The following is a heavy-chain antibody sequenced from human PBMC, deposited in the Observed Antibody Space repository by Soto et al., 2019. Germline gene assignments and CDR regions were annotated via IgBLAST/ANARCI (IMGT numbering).Heavy chain of an antibody. CDR1: GFTFSSYW. CDR3: ARDAIVVVVAAPDYYGMDV. CDR2: IKQDGSEK. V-gene: IGHV3-7*04. Sequence: EVQLVESGGGLVQPGGSLRLSCAASGFTFSSYWMSWVRQAPGKGLEWVANIKQDGSEKYYVDSVKGRFTISRDNAKKQLYLQMNSLRAEDTAVYYCARDAIVVVVAAPDYYGMDVWGQGTTVTVSS. D-gene: IGHD2-15*01. J-gene: IGHJ6*02.